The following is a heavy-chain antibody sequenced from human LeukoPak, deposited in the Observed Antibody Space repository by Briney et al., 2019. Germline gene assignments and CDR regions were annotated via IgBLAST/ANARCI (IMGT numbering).Heavy chain of an antibody. Sequence: PGRSLRLSCAASGFTFSSYAMHWVRQAPGKGLEWVSSISSSSSYIYYADSVKGRFTISRDNAKNSLYLQMNSLRAEDTAVYYCARGPAATVVTEFDYWGQGTLVTVSS. V-gene: IGHV3-21*01. CDR2: ISSSSSYI. CDR3: ARGPAATVVTEFDY. CDR1: GFTFSSYA. J-gene: IGHJ4*02. D-gene: IGHD4-23*01.